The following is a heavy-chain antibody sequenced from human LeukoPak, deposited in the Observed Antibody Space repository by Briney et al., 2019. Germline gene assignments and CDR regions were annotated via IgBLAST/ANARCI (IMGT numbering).Heavy chain of an antibody. CDR2: TSHDGSTK. Sequence: GMALRLSCAASGFTFSSYAMRWVRQAPGKGLEWVAITSHDGSTKNYADSVKGRFTISRDNSENTLYLQMNSLRAEDTAVYYCARGKSGIFGVVISRYYYGMDVWGQGTTVTVS. CDR3: ARGKSGIFGVVISRYYYGMDV. CDR1: GFTFSSYA. D-gene: IGHD3-3*01. V-gene: IGHV3-30*04. J-gene: IGHJ6*02.